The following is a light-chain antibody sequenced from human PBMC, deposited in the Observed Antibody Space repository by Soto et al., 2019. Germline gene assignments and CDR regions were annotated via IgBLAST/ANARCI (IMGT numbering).Light chain of an antibody. Sequence: EIVLTQSPGTLSLSQGERATLSCRASQSVSSSYLAWYQQKPGQAPRLLIYGASSRATGIPDRFSGSGSGTDFTLTISRLEPEDVAVYYCQQRSNWPGAFGGGTKVDIK. CDR1: QSVSSSY. CDR3: QQRSNWPGA. CDR2: GAS. V-gene: IGKV3D-20*02. J-gene: IGKJ4*01.